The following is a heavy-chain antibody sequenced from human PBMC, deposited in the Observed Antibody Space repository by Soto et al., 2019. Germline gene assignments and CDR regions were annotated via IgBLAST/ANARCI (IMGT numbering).Heavy chain of an antibody. J-gene: IGHJ6*02. Sequence: SETLSLSCAVSGYSISSGYYWGWIRQPPGKGLEWIGSMYHSGSTYYNPSLKSRVTISEDTSKNQFSLILSSVTAADTAVYYCAREGLRFLEWLPAGSGMDVWGQGTTVTVSS. D-gene: IGHD3-3*01. CDR1: GYSISSGYY. CDR3: AREGLRFLEWLPAGSGMDV. V-gene: IGHV4-38-2*02. CDR2: MYHSGST.